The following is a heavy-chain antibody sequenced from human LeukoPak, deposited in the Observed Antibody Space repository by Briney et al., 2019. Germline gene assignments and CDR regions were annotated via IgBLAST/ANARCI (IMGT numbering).Heavy chain of an antibody. CDR1: GFTFSSYA. CDR2: ISYDGSDK. Sequence: GGSLRLSCGASGFTFSSYAMHWVRQAPGKGLEWVAVISYDGSDKHYADSVKGRFTLSRDNSKNTVYLQMNSLRAEDTAVYYCKVGATQLDYWGQGTLVTVSS. V-gene: IGHV3-30*04. CDR3: KVGATQLDY. D-gene: IGHD1-26*01. J-gene: IGHJ4*02.